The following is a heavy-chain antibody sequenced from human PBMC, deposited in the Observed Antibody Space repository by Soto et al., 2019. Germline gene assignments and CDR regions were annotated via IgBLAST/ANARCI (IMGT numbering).Heavy chain of an antibody. D-gene: IGHD5-18*01. CDR1: GDSISSGGSY. J-gene: IGHJ6*02. CDR2: IFYSGSF. V-gene: IGHV4-31*03. CDR3: ARVRLDGYSYLRTFGMDV. Sequence: SETLSLTCTVSGDSISSGGSYWNWIRQRPGKGLEWMGYIFYSGSFYYTPSLRGRVMMSADTSKNQFYLRLSSVTAADTAVYYCARVRLDGYSYLRTFGMDVWGQGTTVTVSS.